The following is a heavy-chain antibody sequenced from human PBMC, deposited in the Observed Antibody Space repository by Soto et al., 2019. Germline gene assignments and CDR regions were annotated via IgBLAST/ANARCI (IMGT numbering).Heavy chain of an antibody. CDR3: ARRDIVVVVDATLDY. D-gene: IGHD2-15*01. Sequence: ASVKVSCKASGYTFTSYGISWVRQAPGQGLEWMGWISAYNGNTNYAQKLQGRVTMTTDTSTSTAYMELRSLRSDDTAVYYCARRDIVVVVDATLDYWGQGTLVTVSS. J-gene: IGHJ4*02. CDR1: GYTFTSYG. CDR2: ISAYNGNT. V-gene: IGHV1-18*01.